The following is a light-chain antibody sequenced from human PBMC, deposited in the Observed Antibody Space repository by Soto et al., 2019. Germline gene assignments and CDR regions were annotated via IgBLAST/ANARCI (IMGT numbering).Light chain of an antibody. Sequence: EIVLTPSPATLSLSPGERATLSFRASQSVSSYLAWYQQKPGQAPRLLIYDASNRATGIPDRFSGSGSGTDFTLTISRLEPEDFAVYYCQQYGSSGTFGQGTKVDI. V-gene: IGKV3-20*01. CDR1: QSVSSY. J-gene: IGKJ1*01. CDR2: DAS. CDR3: QQYGSSGT.